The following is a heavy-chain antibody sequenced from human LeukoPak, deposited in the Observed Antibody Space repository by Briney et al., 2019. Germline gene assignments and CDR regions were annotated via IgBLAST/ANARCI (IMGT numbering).Heavy chain of an antibody. CDR1: GGTFSSYA. CDR3: AGVILPPPYYFDY. CDR2: IIPIFGTA. J-gene: IGHJ4*02. V-gene: IGHV1-69*01. D-gene: IGHD2/OR15-2a*01. Sequence: SVKVSCKASGGTFSSYAISWVRQAPGQGLEWMGGIIPIFGTANYAQKFQGRVTITADESTSTAYMELSSLRSEDTAVYYCAGVILPPPYYFDYWGQGTLVTVSS.